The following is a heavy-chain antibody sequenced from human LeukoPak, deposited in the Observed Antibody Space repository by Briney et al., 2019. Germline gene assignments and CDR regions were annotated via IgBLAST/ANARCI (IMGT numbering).Heavy chain of an antibody. Sequence: PGGSLRLSCAASGFTFSSFAMSWVRQAPGHGLEAVSAISGSGGSTYYADSVKGRFTIPRDNSKNTLYLQMNSLRAEDTAVYYCAKGPGDFWSGYYTWGQGTLVTVSS. CDR3: AKGPGDFWSGYYT. J-gene: IGHJ5*02. V-gene: IGHV3-23*01. CDR2: ISGSGGST. CDR1: GFTFSSFA. D-gene: IGHD3-3*01.